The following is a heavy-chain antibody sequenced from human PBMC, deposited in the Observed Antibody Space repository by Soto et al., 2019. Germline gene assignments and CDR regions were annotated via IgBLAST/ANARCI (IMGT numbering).Heavy chain of an antibody. CDR3: ASSAGHPGDFFYYNGMDV. CDR2: IYYSGNT. D-gene: IGHD3-10*01. Sequence: SETLSLTCTVSGGSISSGYYWSFIRQYPGKGLEWIGYIYYSGNTYYNPSLKSRFSISLDTSKSQFSLKLDSVTAADTAVYYCASSAGHPGDFFYYNGMDVWGQGTTVTVSS. CDR1: GGSISSGYY. J-gene: IGHJ6*02. V-gene: IGHV4-31*03.